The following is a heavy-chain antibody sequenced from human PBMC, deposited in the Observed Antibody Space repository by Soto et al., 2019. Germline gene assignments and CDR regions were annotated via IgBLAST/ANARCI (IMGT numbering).Heavy chain of an antibody. CDR2: VSGSGGST. CDR3: ARHSSFTYGTYFDH. Sequence: GGSLRLSCAASGFTFSSYAMSWVRQTPGKGLEWVSGVSGSGGSTYYADSAKGRFTISRDNSKNSLYLQMNNLRAEDTAVYYCARHSSFTYGTYFDHWGQGTLVTVSS. D-gene: IGHD3-10*01. J-gene: IGHJ4*02. V-gene: IGHV3-23*01. CDR1: GFTFSSYA.